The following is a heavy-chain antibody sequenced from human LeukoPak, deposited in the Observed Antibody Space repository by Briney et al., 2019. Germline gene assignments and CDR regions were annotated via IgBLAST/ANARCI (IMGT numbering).Heavy chain of an antibody. V-gene: IGHV1-2*02. Sequence: ASVKVSCKASGYTFIGYYTHWVRQAPGQGLEWMGWINPNSGGTNYAQKFQGRVTMTRDTSISTAYMELSRLRSDDTAVYYCARDLSYCSSASCEANWFDPWGQGTLVTVSS. CDR1: GYTFIGYY. D-gene: IGHD2-2*01. CDR3: ARDLSYCSSASCEANWFDP. CDR2: INPNSGGT. J-gene: IGHJ5*02.